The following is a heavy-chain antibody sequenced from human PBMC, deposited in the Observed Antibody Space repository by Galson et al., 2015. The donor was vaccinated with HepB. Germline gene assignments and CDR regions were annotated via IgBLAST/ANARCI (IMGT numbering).Heavy chain of an antibody. CDR2: ISWNSGSI. J-gene: IGHJ2*01. Sequence: SLRLSCAASGFTFSSYAMHWVRQAPGKGLEWVSGISWNSGSIGYADSVKGRFTISRDNAKNSLYLQMNSQRAEDTALYYCAKDTYYYDSSGSLGYFDLWGRGTLVTVSS. V-gene: IGHV3-9*01. CDR3: AKDTYYYDSSGSLGYFDL. CDR1: GFTFSSYA. D-gene: IGHD3-22*01.